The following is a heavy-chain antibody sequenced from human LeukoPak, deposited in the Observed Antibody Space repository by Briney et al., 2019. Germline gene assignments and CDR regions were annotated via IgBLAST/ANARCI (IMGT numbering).Heavy chain of an antibody. J-gene: IGHJ6*02. CDR1: GGAISSHY. CDR3: ARGQDYVWGSYRSYYYYGMDV. D-gene: IGHD3-16*02. CDR2: IYYSGST. Sequence: PSETLSLTCTVSGGAISSHYWSWIREPPGKGREWSGYIYYSGSTKYNPSPKSRVPISVDPSKNQFSLKLSPVTAADTAVYYCARGQDYVWGSYRSYYYYGMDVWGQGTTVTVS. V-gene: IGHV4-59*11.